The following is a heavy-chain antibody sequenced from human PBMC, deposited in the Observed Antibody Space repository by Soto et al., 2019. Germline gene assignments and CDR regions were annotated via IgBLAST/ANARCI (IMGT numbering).Heavy chain of an antibody. J-gene: IGHJ4*02. CDR3: AKAVSSSASYLYFDY. Sequence: EVQLVESGGGLVQPGRSLRLSCAASGFTFDDYAMHWVRQAPGKGLEWISGISWNSGTIGYADSVKGRFTISRDKAKNSLYLQMNSLRAEDTALYFCAKAVSSSASYLYFDYLGQGTLVTVSS. CDR2: ISWNSGTI. D-gene: IGHD6-19*01. V-gene: IGHV3-9*01. CDR1: GFTFDDYA.